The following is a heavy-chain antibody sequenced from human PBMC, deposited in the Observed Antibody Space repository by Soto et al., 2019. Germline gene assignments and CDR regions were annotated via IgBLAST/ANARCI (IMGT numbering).Heavy chain of an antibody. CDR3: ARLRYYYGLGIEGVMDV. J-gene: IGHJ6*02. CDR2: IYYSGST. D-gene: IGHD3-10*01. V-gene: IGHV4-39*01. Sequence: PSETLSLTCTVSGGSISSSSYYWGWIRQPPGKGLEWIGIIYYSGSTYYNPSLKSRVTISVDTSKNQFSLKLSSVTAADTAVYYCARLRYYYGLGIEGVMDVWGQGTTVTVSS. CDR1: GGSISSSSYY.